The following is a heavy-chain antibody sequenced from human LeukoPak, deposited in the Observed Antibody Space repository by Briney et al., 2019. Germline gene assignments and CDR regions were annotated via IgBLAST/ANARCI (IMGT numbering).Heavy chain of an antibody. CDR3: ARGNRWLVSYYYGMDV. J-gene: IGHJ6*02. Sequence: PGGSLRLSCAASGFTFSSYSMNWVRQAPGKGLGWVSYISSSSSTIYYADSVKGRFTISRDNAKNSLYLQMNSLRAEDTAVYYCARGNRWLVSYYYGMDVWGQGTTVTVSS. CDR1: GFTFSSYS. D-gene: IGHD6-19*01. V-gene: IGHV3-48*01. CDR2: ISSSSSTI.